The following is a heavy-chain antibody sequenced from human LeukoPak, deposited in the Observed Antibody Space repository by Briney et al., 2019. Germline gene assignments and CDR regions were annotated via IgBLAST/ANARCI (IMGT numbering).Heavy chain of an antibody. Sequence: ASVKVSCKTSDYTFTHFDFHWVRQAPGQGLEWMGWISGYNGNRNYAHKFQGRVTMTTDTSTSTASMELRSLRSDDTAVYYCAKGYYYDSSGYLDYWGQGTLVTVSS. V-gene: IGHV1-18*01. D-gene: IGHD3-22*01. CDR2: ISGYNGNR. CDR1: DYTFTHFD. J-gene: IGHJ4*02. CDR3: AKGYYYDSSGYLDY.